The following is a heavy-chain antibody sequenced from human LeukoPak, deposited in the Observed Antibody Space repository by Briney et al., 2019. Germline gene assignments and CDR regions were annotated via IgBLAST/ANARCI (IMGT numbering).Heavy chain of an antibody. D-gene: IGHD2-2*01. CDR1: GGTFSSYA. J-gene: IGHJ5*01. Sequence: SVKVSCKASGGTFSSYAISWVRQAPGQGLEWMGRIIPIFGTANYAQKFQGRVTITTDESTSTAYMELSSLRSEDTAVYYCARDYEQAIVVVPAAHVSWFDSWGQGTLVTVSS. CDR3: ARDYEQAIVVVPAAHVSWFDS. CDR2: IIPIFGTA. V-gene: IGHV1-69*05.